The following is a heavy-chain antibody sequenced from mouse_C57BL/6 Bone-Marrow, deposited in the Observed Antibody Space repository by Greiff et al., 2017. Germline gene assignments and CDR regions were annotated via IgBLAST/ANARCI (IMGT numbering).Heavy chain of an antibody. J-gene: IGHJ4*01. D-gene: IGHD1-1*01. Sequence: QVQLQQPGAELVRPGSSVKLSCKASGYTFTSYWMHWVKQRPIQGLEWIGNIDPSDSETHYNQKFKDKATLTVDKSSSTAYMQLSSLTSEDSAVYYCSRSYGEGGIDFWGQGTSGTVSS. CDR3: SRSYGEGGIDF. CDR2: IDPSDSET. CDR1: GYTFTSYW. V-gene: IGHV1-52*01.